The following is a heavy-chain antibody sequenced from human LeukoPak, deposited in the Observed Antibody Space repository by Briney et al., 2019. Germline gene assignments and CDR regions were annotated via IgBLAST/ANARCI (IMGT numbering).Heavy chain of an antibody. D-gene: IGHD3-10*01. V-gene: IGHV1-8*01. CDR3: ARGQRVWFGELFHNWFDP. CDR1: GYTFTSYD. CDR2: MNPNSGNT. Sequence: ASVKVSCKASGYTFTSYDINWVRQATGQGLEWMGWMNPNSGNTGYAQKFQGRVTMTRNTSISTAYMELSSLRSEDTAVYYCARGQRVWFGELFHNWFDPWGQGTLVTVSS. J-gene: IGHJ5*02.